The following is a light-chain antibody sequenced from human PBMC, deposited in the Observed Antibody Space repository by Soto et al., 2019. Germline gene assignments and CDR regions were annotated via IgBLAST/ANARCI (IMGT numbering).Light chain of an antibody. Sequence: QSALTQPASVSGSPGQSITISCTGTSSDVGGYNHVSWYQQHPGKAPKLMICEVSNRPSGVSNRFSGSKSGNTASLTISGLQAEDEADYYCCSYAGGSTYVFGTGTKVTVL. V-gene: IGLV2-23*02. J-gene: IGLJ1*01. CDR2: EVS. CDR3: CSYAGGSTYV. CDR1: SSDVGGYNH.